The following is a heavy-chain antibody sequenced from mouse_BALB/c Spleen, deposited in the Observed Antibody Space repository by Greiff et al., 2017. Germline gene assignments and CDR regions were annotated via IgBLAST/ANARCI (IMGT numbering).Heavy chain of an antibody. J-gene: IGHJ1*01. D-gene: IGHD2-10*02. V-gene: IGHV3-2*02. CDR2: ISYSGST. Sequence: EVKLQESGPGLVKPSQSLSLTCTVTGYSITSDYAWNWIRQFPGNKLEWMGYISYSGSTSYNPSLKSRISITRDTSKNQFFLQLNSVTTEDTATYYCARVYGNYVSLDVWGAGTTVTVSS. CDR3: ARVYGNYVSLDV. CDR1: GYSITSDYA.